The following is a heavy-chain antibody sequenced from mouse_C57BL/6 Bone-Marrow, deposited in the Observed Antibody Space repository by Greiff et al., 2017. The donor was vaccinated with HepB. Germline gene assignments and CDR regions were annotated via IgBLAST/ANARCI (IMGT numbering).Heavy chain of an antibody. D-gene: IGHD1-1*01. J-gene: IGHJ1*03. Sequence: QVQLHQSGPELVKPGASVKISCKASGYAFSSSWMNWVKQRPGKGLEWIGRIYPGDGDTNYNGKFKGKATLTADKSSSTAYMQLSSLTSEDSAVYFCAENGHWYFDVWGTGTTVTVSS. CDR1: GYAFSSSW. CDR3: AENGHWYFDV. CDR2: IYPGDGDT. V-gene: IGHV1-82*01.